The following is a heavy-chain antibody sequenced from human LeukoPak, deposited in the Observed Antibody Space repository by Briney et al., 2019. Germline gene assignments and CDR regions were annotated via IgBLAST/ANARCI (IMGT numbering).Heavy chain of an antibody. V-gene: IGHV3-74*01. J-gene: IGHJ6*04. D-gene: IGHD3-10*01. Sequence: GGSLRLSCAASGFTFSSYAMSWVRQAPGEGLEWVSRINSDGSSTSYADAVKGRFTISRDNAKNTLYLQMNSLRAEDTAVYYCARDDGSGSYYYYGMDVWGKGTTVTVSS. CDR2: INSDGSST. CDR1: GFTFSSYA. CDR3: ARDDGSGSYYYYGMDV.